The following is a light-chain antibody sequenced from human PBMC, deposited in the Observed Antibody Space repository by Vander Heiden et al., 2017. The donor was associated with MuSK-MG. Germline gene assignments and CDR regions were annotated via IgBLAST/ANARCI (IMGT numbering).Light chain of an antibody. Sequence: ELVLTQYPATLSLSPGERATLSCRASQSVSSYLAWYQQKPGQAPRLLIYDASNRATGIPARFSGSGSGTDFTLTISNLEPEDFAVYYCQQRSTALTFGGGTKVEIK. CDR1: QSVSSY. CDR3: QQRSTALT. CDR2: DAS. V-gene: IGKV3-11*01. J-gene: IGKJ4*01.